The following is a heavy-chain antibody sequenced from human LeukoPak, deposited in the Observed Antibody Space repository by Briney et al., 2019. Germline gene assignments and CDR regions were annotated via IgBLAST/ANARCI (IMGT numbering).Heavy chain of an antibody. J-gene: IGHJ5*02. CDR1: GYTFTSYA. CDR2: INTNTGNP. Sequence: ASVKVSCKASGYTFTSYAMNWVRQAPGQGLEWMGWINTNTGNPTYAQGFTGRFVLSLDTSVSTAYLELSSLKAEDTAVYYCARARSIAVAVNWFDPGGQGTLVTVSS. CDR3: ARARSIAVAVNWFDP. V-gene: IGHV7-4-1*02. D-gene: IGHD6-19*01.